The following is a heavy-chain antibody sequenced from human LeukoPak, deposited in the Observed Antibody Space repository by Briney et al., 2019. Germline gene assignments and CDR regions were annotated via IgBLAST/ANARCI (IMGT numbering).Heavy chain of an antibody. CDR2: ISSSGSTI. D-gene: IGHD6-13*01. V-gene: IGHV3-11*01. CDR3: AKVDIAAAGTQDFDY. Sequence: PGGSLRLSCAASGFTFSDYYMSWIRQAPGKGLEWVSYISSSGSTIYYADSVKGRFTISRDNAKNSLYLQMNSLRAEDTAVYYCAKVDIAAAGTQDFDYWGQGTLVTVSS. J-gene: IGHJ4*02. CDR1: GFTFSDYY.